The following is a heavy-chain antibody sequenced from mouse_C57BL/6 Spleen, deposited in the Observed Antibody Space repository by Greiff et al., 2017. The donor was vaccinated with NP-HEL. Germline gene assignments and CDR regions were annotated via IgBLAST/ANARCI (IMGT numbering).Heavy chain of an antibody. D-gene: IGHD1-1*01. CDR1: GYTFTSYG. CDR3: ARYYGSSYFDY. J-gene: IGHJ2*01. Sequence: VQLQQSGAELARPGASVKLSCKASGYTFTSYGISWVKQRTGQGLEWIGEIYPRSGNTYYNEKFKGKATLTADKSSSTAYMELRSLTSEDAAVYFCARYYGSSYFDYWGQGTTLTVSS. CDR2: IYPRSGNT. V-gene: IGHV1-81*01.